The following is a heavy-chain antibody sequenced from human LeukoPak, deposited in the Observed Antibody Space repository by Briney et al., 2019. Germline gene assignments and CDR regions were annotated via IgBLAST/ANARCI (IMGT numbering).Heavy chain of an antibody. CDR1: GFTFSSSR. D-gene: IGHD2-2*01. Sequence: GGSLRLSCAASGFTFSSSRMNWVRQAPEKGLEWVSSISSGSNYIYYADSVKGRFTISRDNAKNSLYLQMNSLRAEDTAVYYCARVYCTSYTCYAFDYWGQGTLVTVSS. J-gene: IGHJ4*02. V-gene: IGHV3-21*01. CDR2: ISSGSNYI. CDR3: ARVYCTSYTCYAFDY.